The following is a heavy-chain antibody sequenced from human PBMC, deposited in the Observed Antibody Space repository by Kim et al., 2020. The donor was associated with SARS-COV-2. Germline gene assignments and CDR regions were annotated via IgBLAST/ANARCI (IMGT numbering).Heavy chain of an antibody. V-gene: IGHV3-30*18. CDR1: GFTFSIYG. J-gene: IGHJ5*02. Sequence: GGSLRLSCAASGFTFSIYGIHWVRQAPGKGLEWVAVISYDGSSEYYLDSVKGRFTISRDNSKNTLYLQMNSLRAEDTAVYYCAKDAAPYGDYVTVTHWFDPWGQGTRGTVSS. D-gene: IGHD4-17*01. CDR2: ISYDGSSE. CDR3: AKDAAPYGDYVTVTHWFDP.